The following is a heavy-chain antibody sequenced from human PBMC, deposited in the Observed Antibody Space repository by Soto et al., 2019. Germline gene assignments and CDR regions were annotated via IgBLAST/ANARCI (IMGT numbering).Heavy chain of an antibody. V-gene: IGHV1-8*01. CDR1: GYTFSNYD. Sequence: VQLVQSGAEVKKSGASVKVSCKASGYTFSNYDVNWVRQATGQGLEWMGWMNHNSGNTGYAQKFQGRVTMTRDTSISTAYMELSSLRSEDTAVYYCARVLPWQVAPPYYFYGMDVWGQGTTVTVSS. J-gene: IGHJ6*02. CDR3: ARVLPWQVAPPYYFYGMDV. CDR2: MNHNSGNT. D-gene: IGHD6-19*01.